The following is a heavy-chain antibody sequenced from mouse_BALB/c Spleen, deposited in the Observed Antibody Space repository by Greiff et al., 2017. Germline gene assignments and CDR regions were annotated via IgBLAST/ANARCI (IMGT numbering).Heavy chain of an antibody. V-gene: IGHV14-3*02. D-gene: IGHD1-1*01. CDR2: IDPANGNT. CDR3: ARGTTDYYAMDY. J-gene: IGHJ4*01. CDR1: GFNIKDYY. Sequence: EVQLVESGAELVRSGASVKLSCTASGFNIKDYYMHWVKQRPEQGLEWIGRIDPANGNTKYDPKFQGKATITADTSSNTAYLQLSSLTSEDTAVYYCARGTTDYYAMDYWGQGTSVTVSS.